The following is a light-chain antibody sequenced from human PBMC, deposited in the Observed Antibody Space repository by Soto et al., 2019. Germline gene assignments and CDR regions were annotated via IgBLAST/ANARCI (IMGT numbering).Light chain of an antibody. CDR3: LEYYSYPYA. V-gene: IGKV1-8*01. Sequence: AIRVTQSPSSFSASTGDRVTITCRASQGIRSYLAWYQQKPGKAPKLLIYAASTVRSGVPSRFSGSGSGTDFTLTISCLQAEDFATYHCLEYYSYPYAYGQGTKLVIK. CDR2: AAS. J-gene: IGKJ2*01. CDR1: QGIRSY.